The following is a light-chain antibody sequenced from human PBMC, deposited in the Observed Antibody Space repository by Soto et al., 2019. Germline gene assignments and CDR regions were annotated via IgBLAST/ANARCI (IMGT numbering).Light chain of an antibody. CDR2: AAS. CDR3: PQYYSYPRT. CDR1: QGIISY. J-gene: IGKJ1*01. V-gene: IGKV1-8*01. Sequence: AIRMTQSPSSFSASTGDRVTITCRASQGIISYLAWYQQKPGKAPKLLIYAASTLQSGVPSRFSGSGSGTDFTLTFSCLQSEDFATYYCPQYYSYPRTFGQGTKVEIK.